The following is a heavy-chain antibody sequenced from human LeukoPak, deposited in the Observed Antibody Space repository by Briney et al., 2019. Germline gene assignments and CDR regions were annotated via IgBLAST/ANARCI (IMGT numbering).Heavy chain of an antibody. D-gene: IGHD4/OR15-4a*01. CDR3: ARGMTLVTIGHAAFDI. Sequence: GGSLRLSCTASGFNFDYYYMTWIRQPPGKGLEWVSYISNSGNTIYYADSVKGRFTISRDNAKNSLYLQMNSLRVDDTAVYYCARGMTLVTIGHAAFDIWGQGTFVTVSS. CDR1: GFNFDYYY. V-gene: IGHV3-11*01. CDR2: ISNSGNTI. J-gene: IGHJ3*02.